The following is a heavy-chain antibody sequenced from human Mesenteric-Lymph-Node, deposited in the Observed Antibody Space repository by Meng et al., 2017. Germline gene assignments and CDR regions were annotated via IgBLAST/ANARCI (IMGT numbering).Heavy chain of an antibody. Sequence: GESLKISCAASAFTFSNYWMTWVRQAPGKGLEWVANIKQDGSEKYYVDSVKGRFTISRDNAKNSLYLQMSGLRAEDTAVYYCARTSIAAAGTSTGVDYWGQGTLVTVSS. D-gene: IGHD6-13*01. CDR1: AFTFSNYW. CDR2: IKQDGSEK. CDR3: ARTSIAAAGTSTGVDY. J-gene: IGHJ4*02. V-gene: IGHV3-7*01.